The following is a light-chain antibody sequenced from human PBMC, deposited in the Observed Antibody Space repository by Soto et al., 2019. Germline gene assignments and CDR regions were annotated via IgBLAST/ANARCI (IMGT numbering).Light chain of an antibody. J-gene: IGKJ4*01. CDR3: QMYNNWVGT. CDR1: QSISSN. Sequence: EIVMTQSPDILSVSPGERATLSCRANQSISSNLAWYQQKPGQAPRLLIYGAATRATGIPARFSGSGSGTAFTPTINSLQSEDFAVYYCQMYNNWVGTFGGGTKVEIK. V-gene: IGKV3-15*01. CDR2: GAA.